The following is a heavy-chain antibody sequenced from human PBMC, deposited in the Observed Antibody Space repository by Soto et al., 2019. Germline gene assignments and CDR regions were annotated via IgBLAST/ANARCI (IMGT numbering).Heavy chain of an antibody. D-gene: IGHD2-15*01. CDR2: IISSGGGT. CDR3: AKVVLVTATLHAFDI. J-gene: IGHJ3*02. Sequence: GGSLRLSCAASGFSFSSYAMNWVRQAPGMGLEWVSAIISSGGGTYYADSVRGRFTISRDNSKNTLYLQMNSLRADETAVYYCAKVVLVTATLHAFDIWGQGTMVTVSS. V-gene: IGHV3-23*01. CDR1: GFSFSSYA.